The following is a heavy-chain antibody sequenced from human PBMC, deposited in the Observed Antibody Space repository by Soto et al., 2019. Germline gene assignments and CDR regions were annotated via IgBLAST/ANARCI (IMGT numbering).Heavy chain of an antibody. CDR1: GFTFSTCW. V-gene: IGHV3-7*01. J-gene: IGHJ4*02. Sequence: EVQLVESGGGLVQPGGSLRLSCAASGFTFSTCWMMWVRQAPGKGLEWVANINQDGSERYYVDSVKGRFTISRDNAKNSLYLQMNSLRAEDTAVYYCAKYNRRSYWGQGTLVTVSS. CDR3: AKYNRRSY. CDR2: INQDGSER. D-gene: IGHD1-20*01.